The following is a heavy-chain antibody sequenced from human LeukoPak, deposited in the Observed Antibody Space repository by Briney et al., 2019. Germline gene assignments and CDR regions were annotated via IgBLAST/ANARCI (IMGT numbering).Heavy chain of an antibody. J-gene: IGHJ4*02. V-gene: IGHV3-23*01. CDR1: GFTFNNYA. CDR3: AKDLRAYCTNGICYERRSLFDY. D-gene: IGHD2-8*01. Sequence: PGGSLRLSCAASGFTFNNYAVSWVRQAPGKGLEWVSSISASGGSTNYADSVKGRFIISRDNPKNTLFLLMHSLRAEDTAFYYCAKDLRAYCTNGICYERRSLFDYWGQGTLVTVSS. CDR2: ISASGGST.